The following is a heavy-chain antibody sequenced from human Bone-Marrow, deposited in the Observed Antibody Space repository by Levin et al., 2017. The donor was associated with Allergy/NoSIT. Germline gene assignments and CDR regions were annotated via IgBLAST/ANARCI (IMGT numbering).Heavy chain of an antibody. CDR2: ISYDGTTA. J-gene: IGHJ4*02. CDR3: ARSGGKYTRSSRPFAY. Sequence: GGSLRLSCAASRFMFSNYAMHWVRQVPGKGPEWVAVISYDGTTAFYADAVKGRFNVSRDNAKNILSLQMDSLRPDDTATYFCARSGGKYTRSSRPFAYWGQGTLVIVSS. D-gene: IGHD6-6*01. V-gene: IGHV3-30*01. CDR1: RFMFSNYA.